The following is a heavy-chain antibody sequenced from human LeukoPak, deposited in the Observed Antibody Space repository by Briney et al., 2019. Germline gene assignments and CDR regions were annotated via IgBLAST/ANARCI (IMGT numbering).Heavy chain of an antibody. J-gene: IGHJ4*02. CDR2: INPESGGT. V-gene: IGHV1-2*06. Sequence: ASVKVSCKTSGYTFTDYYIHWLRQAPGQGLEWMGRINPESGGTKSAQNFQGGVTMTRDTSVTTAYMELSSLRSDDTAVYYCARGVGIPDARDFDYWGQGTLVTVSS. CDR1: GYTFTDYY. CDR3: ARGVGIPDARDFDY.